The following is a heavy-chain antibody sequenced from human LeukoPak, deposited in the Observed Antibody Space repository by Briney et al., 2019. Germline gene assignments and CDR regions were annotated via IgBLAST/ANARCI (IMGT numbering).Heavy chain of an antibody. CDR3: ARKVEQQLGGDYYYYMDV. Sequence: SETLSLTCTVSGGSISSGSYYWSWIRQPAGKGLEWIGYIYYSGSTNYNPSLKSRVTISVDTSKNQFSLKLSSVTAADTAVYYCARKVEQQLGGDYYYYMDVWGKGTTVTVSS. CDR1: GGSISSGSYY. D-gene: IGHD6-13*01. CDR2: IYYSGST. J-gene: IGHJ6*03. V-gene: IGHV4-61*10.